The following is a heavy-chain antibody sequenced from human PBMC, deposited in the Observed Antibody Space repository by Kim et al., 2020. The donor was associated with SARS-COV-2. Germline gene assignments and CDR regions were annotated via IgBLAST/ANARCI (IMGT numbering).Heavy chain of an antibody. D-gene: IGHD3-3*01. J-gene: IGHJ5*02. CDR1: GFTFGDYA. V-gene: IGHV3-49*04. CDR2: IRSKAYGGTT. CDR3: TRDREVGYYRVNNWFDP. Sequence: GGSLRLSCTASGFTFGDYAMSWVRQAPGKGLEWVGFIRSKAYGGTTEYAASVKGRFTISRDDSKSIAYLQMNSLKTEDTAVYYCTRDREVGYYRVNNWFDPWGQGTLVTVSS.